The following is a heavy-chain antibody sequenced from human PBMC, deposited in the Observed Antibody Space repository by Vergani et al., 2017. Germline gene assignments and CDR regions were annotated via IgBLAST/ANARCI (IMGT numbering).Heavy chain of an antibody. CDR1: GFTFSNAW. Sequence: EVQLVESGGGLVKPGGSLRLSCAASGFTFSNAWMSWVRQAPGKGLEWVGRIKSKTDGGTTEYAASVKGRFTISRDDSKSIAYLQMNSLKTEDTAVYYCTRDLYDILTGYYNWGQGTLVTVSS. V-gene: IGHV3-15*01. CDR3: TRDLYDILTGYYN. D-gene: IGHD3-9*01. J-gene: IGHJ4*02. CDR2: IKSKTDGGTT.